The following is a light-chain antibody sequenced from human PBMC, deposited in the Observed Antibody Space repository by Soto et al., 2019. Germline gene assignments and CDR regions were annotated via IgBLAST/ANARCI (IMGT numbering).Light chain of an antibody. CDR2: SNN. Sequence: QSALTQAPSASGTPGQRVTISCSGSSSNIGSYTVNWYQQVPGTAPKLLIYSNNQRPSGVPDRFSGSKSGTSASLAISGLQSEDEADYYCAAWDDSLNGVIFGGGTKLTVL. CDR3: AAWDDSLNGVI. V-gene: IGLV1-44*01. CDR1: SSNIGSYT. J-gene: IGLJ2*01.